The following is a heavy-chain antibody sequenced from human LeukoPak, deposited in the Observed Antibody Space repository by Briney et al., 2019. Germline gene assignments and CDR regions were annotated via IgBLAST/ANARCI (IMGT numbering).Heavy chain of an antibody. CDR1: GGSFSGYY. J-gene: IGHJ6*02. D-gene: IGHD3-10*01. Sequence: SETLSLTCAVYGGSFSGYYWSWIRQPPGKGLEWIGEINHSGSTYYNPSLKSRVTISVDTSKNQFSLKLSSVTAADTAVYYCARGRYYGSGSYYNIARYYYYGMDVWGQGTTVTVSS. CDR3: ARGRYYGSGSYYNIARYYYYGMDV. CDR2: INHSGST. V-gene: IGHV4-34*01.